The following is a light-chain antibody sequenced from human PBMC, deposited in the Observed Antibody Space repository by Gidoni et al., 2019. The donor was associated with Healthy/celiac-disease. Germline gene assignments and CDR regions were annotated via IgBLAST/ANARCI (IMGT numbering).Light chain of an antibody. CDR1: SLRRYY. Sequence: SSELTQDPAVSVALGQTVRITCQGDSLRRYYATWYQQKPGQPPILVIYGQNNRPSGIPDRFSGSSSVNTASLIITGAQAEDEADYYCNSRDSSGNHVVFGGGTKLTVL. CDR2: GQN. J-gene: IGLJ2*01. V-gene: IGLV3-19*01. CDR3: NSRDSSGNHVV.